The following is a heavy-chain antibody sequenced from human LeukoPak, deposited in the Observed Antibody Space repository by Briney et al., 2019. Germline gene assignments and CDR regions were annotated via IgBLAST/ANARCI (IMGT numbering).Heavy chain of an antibody. CDR2: ISVSGSNT. CDR3: TKDPAYCTSNNCNS. Sequence: PGGSLRLSCTASGFSFGDYYMGWIRQAPGKGLEWVSYISVSGSNTYYAGSVKGRFTISRDNAKNSLYLQMNSLRAEDTAFYYCTKDPAYCTSNNCNSWGQGTLVTVSS. V-gene: IGHV3-11*01. CDR1: GFSFGDYY. D-gene: IGHD2-2*01. J-gene: IGHJ4*02.